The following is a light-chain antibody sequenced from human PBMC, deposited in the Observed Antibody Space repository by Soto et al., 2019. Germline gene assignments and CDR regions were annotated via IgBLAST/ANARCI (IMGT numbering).Light chain of an antibody. V-gene: IGKV3-15*01. CDR2: GAS. CDR1: QSLSNN. Sequence: EIVMTQSPATLSVSPGERATLSCRASQSLSNNLAWYQQKPGQAPRLLIYGASTRATGIPARFRGSGSGTEFTLTISSLQSEDLAVYYCQQYNNRPMTFGQGTKVDIK. CDR3: QQYNNRPMT. J-gene: IGKJ1*01.